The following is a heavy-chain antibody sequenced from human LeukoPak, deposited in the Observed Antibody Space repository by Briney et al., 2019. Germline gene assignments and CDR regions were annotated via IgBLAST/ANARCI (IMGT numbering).Heavy chain of an antibody. V-gene: IGHV3-48*04. Sequence: GGSLRHSCAASGFTFSSYSMNWVRQAPGTGLEGVSYISSSGSTIYYADSVKGRFTISRDNAKNSLYLQMNSLRAEDTAVYYCARVPDIVVVPAAAGGEYWGRGTLVTVSS. J-gene: IGHJ4*02. CDR2: ISSSGSTI. D-gene: IGHD2-2*01. CDR3: ARVPDIVVVPAAAGGEY. CDR1: GFTFSSYS.